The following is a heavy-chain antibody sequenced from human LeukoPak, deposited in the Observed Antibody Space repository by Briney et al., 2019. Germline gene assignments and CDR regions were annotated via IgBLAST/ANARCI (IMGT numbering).Heavy chain of an antibody. CDR3: ARPSGTYYETRYFFDN. J-gene: IGHJ4*02. D-gene: IGHD1-26*01. Sequence: RAGGSLRLSCAASGFTFSNYYMSWIRHAPGKGLEWVSYISSSGTSIYYADSVKGRFTISRDNAKNSLYLQMNSLSAEDTAVYYCARPSGTYYETRYFFDNWGQGTLVTVSS. CDR1: GFTFSNYY. CDR2: ISSSGTSI. V-gene: IGHV3-11*04.